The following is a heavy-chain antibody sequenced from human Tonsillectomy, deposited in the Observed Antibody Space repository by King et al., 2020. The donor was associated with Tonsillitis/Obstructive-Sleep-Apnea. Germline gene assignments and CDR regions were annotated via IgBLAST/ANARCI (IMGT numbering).Heavy chain of an antibody. CDR2: ISGSGGST. D-gene: IGHD6-6*01. CDR3: AKGSIRGIAARYYYYYYMDV. V-gene: IGHV3-23*04. Sequence: QLVQSGGGLVQPGGSLRLSCAASGFTSSSYAMSWVRQAPGKGLEWVSAISGSGGSTYYADSVKGRFTISRDNSKNTLYLQMNSLRAEDTAVYYCAKGSIRGIAARYYYYYYMDVWGKGTTVTVSS. CDR1: GFTSSSYA. J-gene: IGHJ6*03.